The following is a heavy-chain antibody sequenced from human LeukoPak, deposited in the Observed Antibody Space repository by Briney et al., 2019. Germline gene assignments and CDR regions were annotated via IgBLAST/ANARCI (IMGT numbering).Heavy chain of an antibody. CDR1: GGSISSGSYY. D-gene: IGHD3-22*01. Sequence: PSQTLSLTCTVSGGSISSGSYYWSWIRQPAGKGLEWIGRIYTSGSTNYNPSLKSRVTISVDTSKNQFSLKLSSVTAADTAVYYCASIVVVITEEDYWGQGTLVTVSS. CDR2: IYTSGST. J-gene: IGHJ4*02. CDR3: ASIVVVITEEDY. V-gene: IGHV4-61*02.